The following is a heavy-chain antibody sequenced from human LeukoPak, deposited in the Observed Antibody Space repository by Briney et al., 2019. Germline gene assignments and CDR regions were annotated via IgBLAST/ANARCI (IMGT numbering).Heavy chain of an antibody. CDR3: ARGSFGSGWYPDY. Sequence: SETLSLTCTVSGGSISSYYWSWVRQPPGKGLEWIGEIYHSGSTNYNPSLKSRVTISVDTSKNQFSLKLSSVTAADTAVYYCARGSFGSGWYPDYWGQGTLVTVSS. D-gene: IGHD6-19*01. CDR2: IYHSGST. J-gene: IGHJ4*02. CDR1: GGSISSYY. V-gene: IGHV4-59*01.